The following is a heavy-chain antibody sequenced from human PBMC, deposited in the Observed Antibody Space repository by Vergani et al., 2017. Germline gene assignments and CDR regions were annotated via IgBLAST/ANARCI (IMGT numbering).Heavy chain of an antibody. CDR1: GGSISSGGYY. V-gene: IGHV4-31*03. J-gene: IGHJ4*02. CDR3: AREATVTTLEGY. Sequence: QVQLPASGPGLVKTSQTLSLTCTVSGGSISSGGYYWSWLRQHPGKGLEWVGYIYYSGSTYYNPYLKSRVTISVDTSKKQFYLKLSSVTAADTAVYYWAREATVTTLEGYWGQGTLVTVSS. CDR2: IYYSGST. D-gene: IGHD4-17*01.